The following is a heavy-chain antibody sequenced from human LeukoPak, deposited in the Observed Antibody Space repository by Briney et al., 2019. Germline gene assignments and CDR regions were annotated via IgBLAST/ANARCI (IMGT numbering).Heavy chain of an antibody. CDR1: GFTFSSYS. CDR3: ARVPIAARRSYYYYYGMDV. D-gene: IGHD6-6*01. CDR2: IGSSSSYI. J-gene: IGHJ6*02. Sequence: GGSLRLSCAASGFTFSSYSMNWVRQAPGKGLEWVSSIGSSSSYIYYADSVKGRFTISRDNAKNSLYLQMNSLRAEDTAVYYCARVPIAARRSYYYYYGMDVWGQGTTVTVSS. V-gene: IGHV3-21*01.